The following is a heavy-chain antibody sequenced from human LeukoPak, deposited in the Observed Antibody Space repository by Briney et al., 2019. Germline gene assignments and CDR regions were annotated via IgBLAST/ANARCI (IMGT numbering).Heavy chain of an antibody. CDR2: IIPIFGTA. CDR1: GGTFSSYA. J-gene: IGHJ6*04. CDR3: AREDGHYYYYYGMDV. Sequence: SVKVSFEASGGTFSSYAISWVRQAPGQGLEWMGGIIPIFGTANYAQKFQGRVTITADKSTSTAYMELSSLRSEDTAVYYCAREDGHYYYYYGMDVWGKGTTVTVSS. V-gene: IGHV1-69*06.